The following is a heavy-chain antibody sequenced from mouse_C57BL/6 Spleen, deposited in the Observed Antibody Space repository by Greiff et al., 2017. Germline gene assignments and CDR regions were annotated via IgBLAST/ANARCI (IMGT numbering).Heavy chain of an antibody. J-gene: IGHJ1*03. D-gene: IGHD1-1*01. CDR2: IDPANGNT. Sequence: VQLQQSVAELVRPGASVKLSCTASGFNIQNTYMHWVKQRPEQGLEWIGRIDPANGNTKYAPKFQGKATITADTSSNTAYLQLSSLTSEDTAIYYCALIPVITTVVADWYFDVWGTGTTVTVSS. CDR3: ALIPVITTVVADWYFDV. CDR1: GFNIQNTY. V-gene: IGHV14-3*01.